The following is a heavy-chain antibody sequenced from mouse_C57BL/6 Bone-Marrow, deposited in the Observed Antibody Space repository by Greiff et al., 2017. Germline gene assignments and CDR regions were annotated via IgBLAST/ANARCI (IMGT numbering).Heavy chain of an antibody. CDR3: ASHYYGSSYGAMDY. D-gene: IGHD1-1*01. J-gene: IGHJ4*01. CDR2: IDPNSGGT. CDR1: GYTFTSYS. Sequence: QVQLQQPGAELVKPGASVKLSCKASGYTFTSYSMHWVKQRPGRGLEWIGRIDPNSGGTKYNEKFKSKATLTVDKPSSTAYMQLSSLTSEDSAVYYCASHYYGSSYGAMDYWGQGTSVTVSS. V-gene: IGHV1-72*01.